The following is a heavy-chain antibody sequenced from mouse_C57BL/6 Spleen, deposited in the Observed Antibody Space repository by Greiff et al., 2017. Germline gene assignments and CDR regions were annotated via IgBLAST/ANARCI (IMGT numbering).Heavy chain of an antibody. J-gene: IGHJ2*01. Sequence: VQLQQSGPELVKPGASVKISCKASGYAFSSSWMNWVKQRPGKGLEWIGRIYPGDGDTNYNGKFKGKATLTADKSSSTAYMQLSSLTSEDSAVYFWARNGGGFDYWGQGTTLTVSS. V-gene: IGHV1-82*01. CDR3: ARNGGGFDY. CDR1: GYAFSSSW. CDR2: IYPGDGDT.